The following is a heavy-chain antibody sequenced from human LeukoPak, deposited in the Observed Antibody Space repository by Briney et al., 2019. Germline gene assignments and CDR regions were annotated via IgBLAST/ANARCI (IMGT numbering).Heavy chain of an antibody. Sequence: PGRSLRLSCAASGFTFSSYAMHWVRQAPGKGLEWVAVISYDGSNKYYADSVKGRFTISRDNSKNTLYLQMNSLRAEDTAVYYCARDTGERGYYYDWGGCFDIWGQGTMVTVSS. CDR2: ISYDGSNK. CDR1: GFTFSSYA. CDR3: ARDTGERGYYYDWGGCFDI. V-gene: IGHV3-30-3*01. D-gene: IGHD3-10*02. J-gene: IGHJ3*02.